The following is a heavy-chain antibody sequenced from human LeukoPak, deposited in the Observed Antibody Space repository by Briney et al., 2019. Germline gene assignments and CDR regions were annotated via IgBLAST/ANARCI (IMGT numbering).Heavy chain of an antibody. CDR1: GGSISSHY. CDR2: IYYSGST. CDR3: ARWGATYDFWSGYYPPHFDY. D-gene: IGHD3-3*01. Sequence: PSETLSLTCTVSGGSISSHYWSWIRQPPGKGLEWIGYIYYSGSTNYNPSLKSRVTISVDTSKNQFSLKLSSVTAADTAVYYCARWGATYDFWSGYYPPHFDYWGQGTQVTVSS. V-gene: IGHV4-59*11. J-gene: IGHJ4*02.